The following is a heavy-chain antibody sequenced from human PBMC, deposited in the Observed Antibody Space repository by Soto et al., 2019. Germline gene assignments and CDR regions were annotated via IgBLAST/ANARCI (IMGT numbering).Heavy chain of an antibody. J-gene: IGHJ4*02. CDR2: IYYSGST. CDR1: GGSISSSSYY. Sequence: QLQLQESGPGLVKPSETLSLTCTVSGGSISSSSYYWGWIRQPPGKGLEWIGSIYYSGSTYYNPSLKSRVTISVDTSKNQFSLKLSSVTAADTAVYYCARHHPNPLRLRLHDYWGQGTLVTVSS. D-gene: IGHD4-17*01. CDR3: ARHHPNPLRLRLHDY. V-gene: IGHV4-39*01.